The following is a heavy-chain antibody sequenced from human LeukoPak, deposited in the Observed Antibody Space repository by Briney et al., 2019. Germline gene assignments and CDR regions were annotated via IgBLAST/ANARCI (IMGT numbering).Heavy chain of an antibody. V-gene: IGHV3-23*01. Sequence: PGGSLRLSCAASGITFSTYSMNWVRQAPGKGLEWVSAISGSGGSTYYADSVKGRFTISRDNSKNTLYLQMNSLRAEDTAVYYCAKDGGYYGDYPTLHYYFDYWGQGTLVTVSS. J-gene: IGHJ4*02. CDR1: GITFSTYS. CDR3: AKDGGYYGDYPTLHYYFDY. CDR2: ISGSGGST. D-gene: IGHD4-17*01.